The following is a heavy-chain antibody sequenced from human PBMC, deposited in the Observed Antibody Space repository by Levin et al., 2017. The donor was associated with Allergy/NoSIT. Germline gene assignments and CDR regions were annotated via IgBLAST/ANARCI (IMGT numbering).Heavy chain of an antibody. CDR1: GFTFSNFG. D-gene: IGHD3-3*02. CDR2: VSGDGSKK. J-gene: IGHJ4*02. Sequence: PGGSLRLSCAVSGFTFSNFGMHWVRRAPGKGLEWVAVVSGDGSKKYYADSVRGRFSISRDNSKNTLYLFVNSLRAEDTAAYFCVRGHSIGRHFFDCWGQGTPVTVSS. CDR3: VRGHSIGRHFFDC. V-gene: IGHV3-30*03.